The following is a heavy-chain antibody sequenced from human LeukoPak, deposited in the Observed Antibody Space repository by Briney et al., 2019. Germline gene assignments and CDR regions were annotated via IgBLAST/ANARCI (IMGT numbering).Heavy chain of an antibody. V-gene: IGHV4-31*03. CDR2: IYYSGST. Sequence: SETLSLTCTVSGGSISSGGYYWSWIRQHPGKGLEWIGYIYYSGSTYYNPSLKSRVTISVDRSKNQFSLKLSSVTAADTAVYYCARAEVATLLLYWGQGTLVTVSS. D-gene: IGHD5-12*01. J-gene: IGHJ4*02. CDR3: ARAEVATLLLY. CDR1: GGSISSGGYY.